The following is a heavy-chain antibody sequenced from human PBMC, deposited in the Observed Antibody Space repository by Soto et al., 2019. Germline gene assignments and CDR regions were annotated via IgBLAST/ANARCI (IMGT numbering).Heavy chain of an antibody. CDR3: ARHKGETVSYYYGMDV. Sequence: PGESLKISCKGSGYSFTSYWISWVRQMPGKGLEWMGRIDPSDSYTNYGPSFQGHVTISADKSISTAYLQWSSLKASDTAMYYCARHKGETVSYYYGMDVWGQGTTVTVSS. CDR2: IDPSDSYT. V-gene: IGHV5-10-1*01. CDR1: GYSFTSYW. J-gene: IGHJ6*02. D-gene: IGHD3-10*01.